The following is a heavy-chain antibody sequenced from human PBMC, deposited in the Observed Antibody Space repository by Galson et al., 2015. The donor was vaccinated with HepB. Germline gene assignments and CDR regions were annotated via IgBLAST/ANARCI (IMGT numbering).Heavy chain of an antibody. D-gene: IGHD3-3*01. J-gene: IGHJ4*02. V-gene: IGHV4-59*11. CDR3: ARDKPYYDSWNPSFHFFDY. CDR2: IFYNGAT. CDR1: GGAIGPHF. Sequence: SETLSLTCTVSGGAIGPHFWSWIRQSPGKGLEWIGNIFYNGATNYNPSLESLVTISVDTSKKQFSLQLTSVTAADTAVYFCARDKPYYDSWNPSFHFFDYWGQGALVTVSS.